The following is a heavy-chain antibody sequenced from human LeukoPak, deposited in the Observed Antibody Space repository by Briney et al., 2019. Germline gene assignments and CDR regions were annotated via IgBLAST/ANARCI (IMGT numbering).Heavy chain of an antibody. D-gene: IGHD3-22*01. CDR1: GFTFDDYA. CDR2: IGGDDGDST. CDR3: VKEAYDPYYFDS. J-gene: IGHJ4*02. V-gene: IGHV3-43*02. Sequence: PGGSLRLSCAASGFTFDDYAMHWVRLVPGKGLEWVSLIGGDDGDSTYYADSVKGRFTISRDVSSTTVYLQMNSLRTEDTAFYYCVKEAYDPYYFDSWGQGVLVTVSS.